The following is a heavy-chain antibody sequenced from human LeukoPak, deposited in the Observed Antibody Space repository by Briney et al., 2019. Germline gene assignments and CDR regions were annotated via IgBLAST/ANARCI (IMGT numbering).Heavy chain of an antibody. J-gene: IGHJ4*02. V-gene: IGHV3-23*01. D-gene: IGHD3-22*01. CDR2: ISGSGGST. Sequence: HTGAYLRLSCAASGFTFSSYAMSWVRQAPGKGLEWVSAISGSGGSTYYADSVKGRFTISRDNSKNTLYLQMNSLRAEDTAVYYCARRFITMIVVVAKEWGQGTLVTVSS. CDR3: ARRFITMIVVVAKE. CDR1: GFTFSSYA.